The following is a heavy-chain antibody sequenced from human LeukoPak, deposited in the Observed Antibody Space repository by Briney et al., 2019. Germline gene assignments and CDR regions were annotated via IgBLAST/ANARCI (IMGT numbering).Heavy chain of an antibody. Sequence: GGSLRLSCAASGFSLSNYGMSWVRQAPGKGLDWVSVITESGDYTQYADSVKGRFTISRDNSKNTLYLQMNSLRAEDTAVYYCARDGYNYTSRDNDGFDIWGQGTMVTVSS. CDR2: ITESGDYT. CDR3: ARDGYNYTSRDNDGFDI. V-gene: IGHV3-23*01. J-gene: IGHJ3*02. CDR1: GFSLSNYG. D-gene: IGHD1-20*01.